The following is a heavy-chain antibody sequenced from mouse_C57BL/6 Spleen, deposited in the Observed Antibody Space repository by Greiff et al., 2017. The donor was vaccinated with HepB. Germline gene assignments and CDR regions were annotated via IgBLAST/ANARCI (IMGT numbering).Heavy chain of an antibody. CDR3: ARDKDDGYYYYAMDY. J-gene: IGHJ4*01. V-gene: IGHV3-6*01. D-gene: IGHD2-3*01. CDR1: GYSITSGYY. CDR2: ISYDGSN. Sequence: DVQLQESGPGLVKPSQSLSLTCSVTGYSITSGYYWNCLRQFPGNKLEWMGYISYDGSNNYNPSLKNRISITRDTSKNQFFLKLNSVTTEDTATYYCARDKDDGYYYYAMDYWGQGTSVTVSS.